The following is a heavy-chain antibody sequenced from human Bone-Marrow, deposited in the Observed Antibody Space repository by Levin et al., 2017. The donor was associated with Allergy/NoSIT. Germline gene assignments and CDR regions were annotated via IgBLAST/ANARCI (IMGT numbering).Heavy chain of an antibody. V-gene: IGHV3-33*01. CDR3: ARDGTGTNDY. Sequence: GESLKISCAASGFSFSNYGMHWVRQAPGKGLEWVTVIWYDGSNKYYADSVKGRFTISRDNSKNTLYLQMNSLRAEDTAVYYCARDGTGTNDYWGQGTLVTVSS. D-gene: IGHD3/OR15-3a*01. J-gene: IGHJ4*02. CDR1: GFSFSNYG. CDR2: IWYDGSNK.